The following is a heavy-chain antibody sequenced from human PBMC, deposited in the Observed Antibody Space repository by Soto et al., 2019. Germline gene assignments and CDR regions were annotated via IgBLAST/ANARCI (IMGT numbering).Heavy chain of an antibody. CDR1: GGSISSYY. Sequence: NPSETLSLTCTVSGGSISSYYWSWIRQPAGKGLEWIGRIYTSGSTNYNPSLKSRVTMSVDTSKNQFSLKLSSVTAADTAVYYCATRGGGSCCRGAFDIWGQGTMVTVSS. D-gene: IGHD2-15*01. V-gene: IGHV4-4*07. CDR3: ATRGGGSCCRGAFDI. CDR2: IYTSGST. J-gene: IGHJ3*02.